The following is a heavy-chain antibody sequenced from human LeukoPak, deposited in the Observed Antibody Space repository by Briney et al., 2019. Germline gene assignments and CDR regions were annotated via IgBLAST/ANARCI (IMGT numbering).Heavy chain of an antibody. CDR2: IYHSGST. CDR3: ARGSSGSYLTAFDI. V-gene: IGHV4-30-2*05. J-gene: IGHJ3*02. Sequence: IPSETLSLTCTVSGGSISSGGYYWSWIRQPPGKGLEWIGYIYHSGSTYYNPSLKSRVTISVDTTKNQFSLKLSSVTAADTAVYYCARGSSGSYLTAFDIWGQGTMVTVSS. CDR1: GGSISSGGYY. D-gene: IGHD1-26*01.